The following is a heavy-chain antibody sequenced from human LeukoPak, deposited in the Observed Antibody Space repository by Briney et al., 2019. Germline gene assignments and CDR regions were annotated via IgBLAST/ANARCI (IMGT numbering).Heavy chain of an antibody. J-gene: IGHJ4*02. CDR3: ATSGSYRFDY. CDR1: GFTLSSYT. CDR2: ITSSSSTI. V-gene: IGHV3-48*01. Sequence: PGGSLRLSCAASGFTLSSYTMNWLRQAPGKGLEWVSYITSSSSTIYYADSVKGRFTISRDNAKNSLYLQMNSLRVEDTAIYYCATSGSYRFDYWGQGTLVTVSS. D-gene: IGHD1-26*01.